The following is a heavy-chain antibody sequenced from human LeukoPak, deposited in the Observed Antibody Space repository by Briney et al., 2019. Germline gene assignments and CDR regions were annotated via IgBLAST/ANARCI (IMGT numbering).Heavy chain of an antibody. V-gene: IGHV3-30-3*01. CDR3: ARDLGDEILTGRRADYFDY. Sequence: GGSLRLSCAASGFTFSTYAMYWVRQAPAKGLEWVAVISYDGSDKYYADSVKGRFTISRDNSKNTLYPQLNSLRAEDTAVYCCARDLGDEILTGRRADYFDYWGQGPRVSVSS. D-gene: IGHD3-9*01. CDR2: ISYDGSDK. J-gene: IGHJ4*02. CDR1: GFTFSTYA.